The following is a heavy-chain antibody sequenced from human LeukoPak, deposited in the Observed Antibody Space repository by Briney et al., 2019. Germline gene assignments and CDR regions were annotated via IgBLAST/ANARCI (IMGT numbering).Heavy chain of an antibody. CDR3: ARVQVTTRYYYMDV. J-gene: IGHJ6*03. Sequence: GGSLRLSCAASGFTFSDYYMSWIRQAPGKGLEWVANIKQDGSEKYYVDSVRGRFTISRDNAKNSLYLQMNSLRAEDTAVYYCARVQVTTRYYYMDVWGKGTTVTVSS. CDR1: GFTFSDYY. CDR2: IKQDGSEK. V-gene: IGHV3-7*01. D-gene: IGHD4-11*01.